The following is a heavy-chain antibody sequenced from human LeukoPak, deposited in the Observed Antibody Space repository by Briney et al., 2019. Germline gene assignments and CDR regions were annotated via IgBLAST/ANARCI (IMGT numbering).Heavy chain of an antibody. Sequence: GRSLRLSCAASGFTFSSYGMHWVRQDPGKGLEGVAVISYDGSNKYYADSVKGRFTISRDNSKNTLYLQMNSLRAEDTAVYYFAKDQGTESSYYYGMDVWGKGTTVTVSS. D-gene: IGHD1-14*01. CDR3: AKDQGTESSYYYGMDV. J-gene: IGHJ6*04. V-gene: IGHV3-30*18. CDR2: ISYDGSNK. CDR1: GFTFSSYG.